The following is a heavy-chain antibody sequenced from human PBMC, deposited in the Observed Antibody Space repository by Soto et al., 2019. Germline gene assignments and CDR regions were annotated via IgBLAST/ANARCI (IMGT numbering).Heavy chain of an antibody. J-gene: IGHJ4*02. V-gene: IGHV4-31*03. CDR1: GGSISSGGYY. CDR3: AREGETMIGDYDNY. Sequence: SETLSLTCTVSGGSISSGGYYWSWIRQHPGKGLEWIGYIYYSGSTYYNPSLKSRVTISVDTSKNQFSLKLSSVTAADTAVYYCAREGETMIGDYDNYWGQGTLVTVSS. D-gene: IGHD4-17*01. CDR2: IYYSGST.